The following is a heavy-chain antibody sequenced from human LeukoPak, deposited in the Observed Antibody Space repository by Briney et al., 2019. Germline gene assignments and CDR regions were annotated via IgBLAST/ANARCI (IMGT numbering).Heavy chain of an antibody. CDR1: GGSFSGYY. CDR3: ASRTGYSSGWYGGHFDY. CDR2: INHSGST. D-gene: IGHD6-19*01. V-gene: IGHV4-34*01. J-gene: IGHJ4*02. Sequence: PSETLSLTCAVYGGSFSGYYWSWIRQPPGKGLEWIGEINHSGSTNYNPSLKSRVTISVDRSKNQFSLKLSSVTAADTAVYYCASRTGYSSGWYGGHFDYWGQGTLVTVSS.